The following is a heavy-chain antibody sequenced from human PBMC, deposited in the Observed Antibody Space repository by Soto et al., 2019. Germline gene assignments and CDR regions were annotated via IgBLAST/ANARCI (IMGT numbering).Heavy chain of an antibody. CDR3: ARESRYCSGGSCYFLPGIDY. Sequence: SVKGSCKASGGTLSGYAISWVRQAPGQGLEWMGGIIPIFGTANYAQKFQGRVTITADESTSTAYMELSSLRSEDTAVYYCARESRYCSGGSCYFLPGIDYWGQGTLVTVSS. CDR1: GGTLSGYA. D-gene: IGHD2-15*01. V-gene: IGHV1-69*13. CDR2: IIPIFGTA. J-gene: IGHJ4*02.